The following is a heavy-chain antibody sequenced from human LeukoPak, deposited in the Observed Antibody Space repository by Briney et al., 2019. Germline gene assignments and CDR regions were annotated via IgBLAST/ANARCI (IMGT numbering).Heavy chain of an antibody. V-gene: IGHV3-48*01. CDR3: ARGNWNYHLAAFDV. CDR1: GFTFSAYS. CDR2: IRGVSSTI. D-gene: IGHD1-1*01. Sequence: GGSLRLSCEASGFTFSAYSMRWVRQAPGKGLEWIAYIRGVSSTIYYADSVKGRFTISRDNAMNPLYLQMNSLRADDTAVYYCARGNWNYHLAAFDVWGQGTKVTVSS. J-gene: IGHJ3*01.